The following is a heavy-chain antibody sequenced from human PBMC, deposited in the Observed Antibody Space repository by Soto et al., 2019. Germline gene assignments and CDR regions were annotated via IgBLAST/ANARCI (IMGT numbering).Heavy chain of an antibody. J-gene: IGHJ4*02. Sequence: ASEKVSCKASGYTFTSYYMHWVRQAPGQGLEWKGIINPSGGSTSYAQKYQGRVTMTRDTSTSTVYMELSSLRSEDTAAYYWSETIGTMFGVGIVLDYWGQGILGTVS. D-gene: IGHD3-3*01. CDR2: INPSGGST. V-gene: IGHV1-46*01. CDR3: SETIGTMFGVGIVLDY. CDR1: GYTFTSYY.